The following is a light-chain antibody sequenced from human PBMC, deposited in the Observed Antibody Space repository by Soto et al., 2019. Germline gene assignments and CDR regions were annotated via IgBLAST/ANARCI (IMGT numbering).Light chain of an antibody. Sequence: EIVLTQSPATLSLSPGERATLSCRASQSVSSYLAWYQQKPGQAPRLLIIDASNRATGIPARFSGSGSGTDFTLTISSLEPEDFAVYYCQQRSTWPLTFGGGTKVQIK. CDR3: QQRSTWPLT. J-gene: IGKJ4*01. CDR1: QSVSSY. CDR2: DAS. V-gene: IGKV3-11*01.